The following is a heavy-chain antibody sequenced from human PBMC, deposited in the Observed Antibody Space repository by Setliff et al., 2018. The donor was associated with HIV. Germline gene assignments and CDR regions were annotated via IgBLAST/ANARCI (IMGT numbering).Heavy chain of an antibody. Sequence: SETLSLTCAVLGGSIGSYRWNWIRQTPGKGLEWIGFISYSGTTDYNPSLKSRVTISIDTSKNQFSLKLTAVTAADPAVYYCARRASPPSGPYSQYYMDVWGRGTSVTVSS. CDR3: ARRASPPSGPYSQYYMDV. D-gene: IGHD2-21*01. CDR1: GGSIGSYR. V-gene: IGHV4-59*08. CDR2: ISYSGTT. J-gene: IGHJ6*03.